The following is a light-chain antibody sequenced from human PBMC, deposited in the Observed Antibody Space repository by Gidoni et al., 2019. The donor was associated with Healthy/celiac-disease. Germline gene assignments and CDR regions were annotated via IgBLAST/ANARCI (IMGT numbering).Light chain of an antibody. J-gene: IGLJ1*01. CDR2: GNS. Sequence: SCTGSSSNIGAGYDVHWYQQLPGTAPKLLIYGNSNRPSGVPDRFSGSKSGTSASRAITGLQAEDEADYYCQSYDSSLRGVFGTGTKVTVL. CDR3: QSYDSSLRGV. CDR1: SSNIGAGYD. V-gene: IGLV1-40*01.